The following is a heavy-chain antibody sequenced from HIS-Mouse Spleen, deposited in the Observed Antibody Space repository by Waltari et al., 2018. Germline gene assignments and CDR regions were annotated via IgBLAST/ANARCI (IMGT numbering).Heavy chain of an antibody. CDR1: GFTVSSNY. CDR3: ARDCSGGSCYWASDY. D-gene: IGHD2-15*01. J-gene: IGHJ4*02. Sequence: EVQLVESGGGLIQPGGSLRLSCAASGFTVSSNYMSWVRQAPGKGLEWVSVIYSGGSTYYADSVKGRFTISRDNSKNTLYLQMNSLRAEDTAVYYCARDCSGGSCYWASDYWGQGTLVTVSS. CDR2: IYSGGST. V-gene: IGHV3-53*01.